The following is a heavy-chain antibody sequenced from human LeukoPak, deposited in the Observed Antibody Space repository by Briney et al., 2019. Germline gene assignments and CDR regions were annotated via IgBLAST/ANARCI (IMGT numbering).Heavy chain of an antibody. V-gene: IGHV4-39*01. D-gene: IGHD1-14*01. J-gene: IGHJ3*02. CDR3: ARPVGLSEPGVIDI. CDR1: GGSISSSSYY. CDR2: IYYSGST. Sequence: PSETLSLTCTVSGGSISSSSYYWGWIRQPPGKGLEWIGSIYYSGSTYYNPSLKSRVTISVDTSKNQFSLKLSSVTAADTAVYYCARPVGLSEPGVIDIWGQGTMVTVSS.